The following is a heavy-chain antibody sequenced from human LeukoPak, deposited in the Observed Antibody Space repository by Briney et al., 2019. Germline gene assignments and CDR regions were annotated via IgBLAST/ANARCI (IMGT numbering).Heavy chain of an antibody. CDR1: GFTFSSYS. J-gene: IGHJ4*02. V-gene: IGHV3-21*01. D-gene: IGHD3-10*01. Sequence: PGGSLRLSCAASGFTFSSYSMNWVRQAPGKGLEWVSSISSSSSYIYYADSVKGRFTISRDNAKNSLYLQMNSLRAEDTAVYYCARGSGVIYQIMVRGVSFDYWGQGTLVTVSS. CDR2: ISSSSSYI. CDR3: ARGSGVIYQIMVRGVSFDY.